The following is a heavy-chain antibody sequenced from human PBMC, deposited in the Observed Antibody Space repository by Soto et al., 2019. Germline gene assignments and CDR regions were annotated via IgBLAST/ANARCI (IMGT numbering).Heavy chain of an antibody. V-gene: IGHV3-74*01. CDR3: ARDLSSCSSARCYSYYYGMDV. CDR1: GFNFSRYW. CDR2: INSDGSRT. J-gene: IGHJ6*02. D-gene: IGHD2-2*01. Sequence: EVQLVESGGGLVQPGGSLRLSCSASGFNFSRYWTHWVRQVPGRGLVWVSQINSDGSRTTYADSVKGRFTISRDNAKNTLYLQMNSLRAEDTAVYYCARDLSSCSSARCYSYYYGMDVWGQGTTVTVSS.